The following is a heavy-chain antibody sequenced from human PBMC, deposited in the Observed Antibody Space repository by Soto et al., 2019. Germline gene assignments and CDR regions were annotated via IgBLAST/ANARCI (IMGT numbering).Heavy chain of an antibody. Sequence: LRLSCAASGFTFTRDSMNWVRQSPGKGLEWVSSISSTTNYIYYGDSMKGRSTISRDNAKNSLYLEMNSLRAEDTAVYYCARESEDLTSNFDYWGQGTLVTVSS. V-gene: IGHV3-21*06. CDR2: ISSTTNYI. CDR1: GFTFTRDS. J-gene: IGHJ4*02. CDR3: ARESEDLTSNFDY.